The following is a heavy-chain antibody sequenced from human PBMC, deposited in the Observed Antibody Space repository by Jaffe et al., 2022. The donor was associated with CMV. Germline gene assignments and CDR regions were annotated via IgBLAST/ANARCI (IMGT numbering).Heavy chain of an antibody. CDR1: GDSISSYY. V-gene: IGHV4-59*08. Sequence: QVQLQESGPGLVKPSETLSLTCAVSGDSISSYYWSWIRQPPGKGLEWIGYIEYTGSTNYSPSLKSRVTISIDTSKNQFSLNLNYVTAADTAVYYCARLWFGELLTLDGYMDVWGKGTTVTVAS. CDR3: ARLWFGELLTLDGYMDV. D-gene: IGHD3-10*01. J-gene: IGHJ6*03. CDR2: IEYTGST.